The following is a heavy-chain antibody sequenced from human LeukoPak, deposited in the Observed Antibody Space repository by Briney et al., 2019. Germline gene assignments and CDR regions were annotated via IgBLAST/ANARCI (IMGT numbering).Heavy chain of an antibody. CDR2: ISYDASNK. V-gene: IGHV3-30*18. CDR3: AKDQGGYGDSYFDF. CDR1: GFTFNTYG. J-gene: IGHJ4*02. D-gene: IGHD4-17*01. Sequence: PGGSLRRSCAASGFTFNTYGMHWVRQAPGKGLEWVAFISYDASNKYYADAVRGRFTISRDNSKNTLYLQMNNLRAEDTAMFYCAKDQGGYGDSYFDFWGQGTLVSVSS.